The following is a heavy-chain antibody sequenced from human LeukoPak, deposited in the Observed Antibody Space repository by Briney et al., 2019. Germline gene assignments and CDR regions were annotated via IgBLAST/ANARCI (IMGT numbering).Heavy chain of an antibody. Sequence: ASVKVSCKASGYTFTSYDINWVRQATGQGLEWMGWMNPNSGNTGYAQKFQGRVTMTRNTSISTDYMELSSLRSEDTAVYNCARDGRGYCSGGGCRRFDPWGQGTLVTVSS. V-gene: IGHV1-8*01. J-gene: IGHJ5*02. D-gene: IGHD2-15*01. CDR2: MNPNSGNT. CDR1: GYTFTSYD. CDR3: ARDGRGYCSGGGCRRFDP.